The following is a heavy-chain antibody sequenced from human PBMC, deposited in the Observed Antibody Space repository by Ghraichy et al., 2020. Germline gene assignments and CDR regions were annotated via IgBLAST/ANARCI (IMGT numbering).Heavy chain of an antibody. D-gene: IGHD2-2*01. CDR2: FDPEDGET. V-gene: IGHV1-24*01. CDR3: ATEKSQYQLLALDY. Sequence: ASVKVSCKVSGYTLTELSMHWVRQAPGKGLEWMGGFDPEDGETIYAQKFRGRVTMTEDTSTDTAYMELSSLRSEDTAVYYCATEKSQYQLLALDYWGQGTLVTVSS. J-gene: IGHJ4*02. CDR1: GYTLTELS.